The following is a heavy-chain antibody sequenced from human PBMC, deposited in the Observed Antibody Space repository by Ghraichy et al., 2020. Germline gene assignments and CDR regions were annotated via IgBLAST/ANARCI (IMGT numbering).Heavy chain of an antibody. D-gene: IGHD3-9*01. CDR2: ISSSGSTI. V-gene: IGHV3-11*01. CDR1: GFTFSDYY. Sequence: GGSLRLSCAASGFTFSDYYMSWIRQAPGKGLEWVSYISSSGSTIYYADSVKGRFTISRDNAKNSLYLQMNSLRAEDTAVYYCARDQRDFDWLLDFGLHGMDVWGRGTTVTVSS. CDR3: ARDQRDFDWLLDFGLHGMDV. J-gene: IGHJ6*02.